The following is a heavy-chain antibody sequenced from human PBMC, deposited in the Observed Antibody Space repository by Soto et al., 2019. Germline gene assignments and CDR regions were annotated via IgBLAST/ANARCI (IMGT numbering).Heavy chain of an antibody. Sequence: EVQLVESGGGLVQPGGSLRLSCAASGFTFSSYWMHWVRQAPGKGLVWVSRINSDGSSTSYADSVKGRFTISRDNAKNTLYLQLNRLRAEDTAVYYCAREGPVRGVIFYWGQGTLVTVSS. CDR2: INSDGSST. J-gene: IGHJ4*02. D-gene: IGHD3-10*01. CDR3: AREGPVRGVIFY. V-gene: IGHV3-74*01. CDR1: GFTFSSYW.